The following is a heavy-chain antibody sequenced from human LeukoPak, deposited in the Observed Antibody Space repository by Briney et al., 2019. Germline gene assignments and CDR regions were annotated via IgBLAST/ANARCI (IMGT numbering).Heavy chain of an antibody. CDR2: IYYSGST. Sequence: SETLSLTCTVSGGSISRYYWDWIRQPPGKGLEWIGYIYYSGSTNYNPSLKSRVTISVDTSKNQFSLKLSSVTAADTAVYYCARVYYDSSGYSYPFDYWGQGTLVTVSS. V-gene: IGHV4-59*01. D-gene: IGHD3-22*01. CDR3: ARVYYDSSGYSYPFDY. CDR1: GGSISRYY. J-gene: IGHJ4*02.